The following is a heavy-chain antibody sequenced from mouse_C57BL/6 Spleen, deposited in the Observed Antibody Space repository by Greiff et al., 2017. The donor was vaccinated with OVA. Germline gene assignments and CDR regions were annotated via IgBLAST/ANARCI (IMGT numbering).Heavy chain of an antibody. Sequence: EVQRVESGGGLVKPGGSLKLSCAASGFTFSSYAMSWVRQTPEKRLEWVATISDGGSYTYYPDNVKGRFTISRDNAKNNLYLQMSHLKSEDTAMYYCARDEDSYYAMDYWGQGTSVTVSS. V-gene: IGHV5-4*01. CDR3: ARDEDSYYAMDY. CDR1: GFTFSSYA. J-gene: IGHJ4*01. CDR2: ISDGGSYT.